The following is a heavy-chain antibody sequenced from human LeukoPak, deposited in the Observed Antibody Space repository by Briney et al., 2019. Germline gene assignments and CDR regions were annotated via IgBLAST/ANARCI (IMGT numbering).Heavy chain of an antibody. J-gene: IGHJ2*01. CDR3: AKEGVYSSSWYGNWYFDL. Sequence: GGSLRLSRAASGFTFSSYAMSWVRQAPGKGLEWVSAISGSGGSTYYADSVKGRFTISRGNSKNTLYLQMNSLRAEDTAVYYCAKEGVYSSSWYGNWYFDLWGRGTLVTVSS. V-gene: IGHV3-23*01. CDR2: ISGSGGST. CDR1: GFTFSSYA. D-gene: IGHD6-13*01.